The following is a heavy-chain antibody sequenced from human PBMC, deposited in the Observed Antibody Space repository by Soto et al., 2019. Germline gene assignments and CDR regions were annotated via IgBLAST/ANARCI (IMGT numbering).Heavy chain of an antibody. J-gene: IGHJ6*03. Sequence: EVQLVESGGGLVKPGGSLQLSCASSGFTFSSYTMNWVRQAPGKELEWVSSVSTSSTYIFYAGSVQGRFTISRDNAKNSLYLQMHSLRVEDTAVYYCARMRGTTRDMDVWGTGTTVTVSS. CDR1: GFTFSSYT. CDR2: VSTSSTYI. V-gene: IGHV3-21*01. CDR3: ARMRGTTRDMDV. D-gene: IGHD1-7*01.